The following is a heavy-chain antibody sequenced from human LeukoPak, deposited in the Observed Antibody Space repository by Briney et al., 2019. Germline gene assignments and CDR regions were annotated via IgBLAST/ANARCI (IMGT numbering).Heavy chain of an antibody. J-gene: IGHJ6*02. CDR1: GYSFTSYW. Sequence: GESLKISCKGSGYSFTSYWISWVRQMPGKGLEWMGRIDPSDSYTNYSPSFQGHVTISAVKSISTAYLQWSSLKASDTAMYYCANLHTAMPSGYYYYGMDVWGQGTTVTVSS. CDR3: ANLHTAMPSGYYYYGMDV. D-gene: IGHD5-18*01. V-gene: IGHV5-10-1*01. CDR2: IDPSDSYT.